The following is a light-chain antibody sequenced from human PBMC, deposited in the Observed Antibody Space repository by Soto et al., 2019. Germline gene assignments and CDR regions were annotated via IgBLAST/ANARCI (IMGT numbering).Light chain of an antibody. V-gene: IGKV1-5*01. J-gene: IGKJ2*01. Sequence: DIQMTQSPSTLSASVGDRVTMTCRASQSISSWLAWYQQKPGKAPELLIYDAFSLKSGVPSRFSGSGSGTEFTLSISSLQPDDFATYYCQQYYTYSYTFGQGTKLEIK. CDR1: QSISSW. CDR2: DAF. CDR3: QQYYTYSYT.